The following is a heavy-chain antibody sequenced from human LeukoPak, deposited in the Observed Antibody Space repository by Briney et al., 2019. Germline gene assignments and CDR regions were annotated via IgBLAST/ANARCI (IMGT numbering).Heavy chain of an antibody. Sequence: GGSLRLSSAASGFTFSSYAMHWVRQAPGKGLEWVAVISYDGSNKYYADSVKGRFTISRDNSKNTLYLQMNSLRAEDTAVYYCARGGEQWLVRKYYFDYWGQGTLVTVSS. CDR3: ARGGEQWLVRKYYFDY. J-gene: IGHJ4*02. D-gene: IGHD6-19*01. CDR1: GFTFSSYA. V-gene: IGHV3-30-3*01. CDR2: ISYDGSNK.